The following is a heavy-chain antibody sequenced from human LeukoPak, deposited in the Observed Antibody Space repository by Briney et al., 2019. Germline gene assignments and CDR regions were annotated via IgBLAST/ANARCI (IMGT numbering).Heavy chain of an antibody. D-gene: IGHD6-19*01. Sequence: GGSLRLSCEVSGLTFRNFWMSWVRQAPGEGLQWVANINEDGSEENYVDSVRGRFTVSRDNAKNSLYLQMNSLRAEDTAVYYCARESWLAVAGTLIDSWGQGTLVTVSS. V-gene: IGHV3-7*01. CDR1: GLTFRNFW. CDR3: ARESWLAVAGTLIDS. J-gene: IGHJ4*02. CDR2: INEDGSEE.